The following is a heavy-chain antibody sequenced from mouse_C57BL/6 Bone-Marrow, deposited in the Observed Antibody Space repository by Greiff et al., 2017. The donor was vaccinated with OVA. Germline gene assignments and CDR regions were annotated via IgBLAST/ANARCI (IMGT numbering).Heavy chain of an antibody. D-gene: IGHD1-1*01. CDR1: GYTFTSYW. J-gene: IGHJ4*01. Sequence: QVQLQQPGAELVKPGASVKLSCKASGYTFTSYWMQWVKQRPGQGLEWIGMIDPTDSTTNYNEKFKGKATLTVDKSSSTAYMQLSSLTSEDSAVYYCGGIYCYCCSLDYWGQGTTVTVSS. CDR3: GGIYCYCCSLDY. CDR2: IDPTDSTT. V-gene: IGHV1-50*01.